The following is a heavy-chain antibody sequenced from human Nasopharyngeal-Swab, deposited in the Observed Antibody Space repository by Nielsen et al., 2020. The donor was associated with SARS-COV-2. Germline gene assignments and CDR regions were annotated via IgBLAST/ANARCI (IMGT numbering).Heavy chain of an antibody. CDR2: FDPEDGET. D-gene: IGHD2-21*01. CDR3: ASAPIVVALTEWFDP. V-gene: IGHV1-24*01. Sequence: ASVKVSCKVSGYTLTELSMHWVRQAPGKGLEWMGGFDPEDGETIYAQKFQGRFTMTEDTSTDTAYMELSSLRSEDTAVYYCASAPIVVALTEWFDPWGQGTLVTVSS. CDR1: GYTLTELS. J-gene: IGHJ5*02.